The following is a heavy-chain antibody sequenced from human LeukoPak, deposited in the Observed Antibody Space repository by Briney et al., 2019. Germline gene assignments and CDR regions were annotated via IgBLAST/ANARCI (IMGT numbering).Heavy chain of an antibody. V-gene: IGHV5-51*01. J-gene: IGHJ4*02. D-gene: IGHD2-15*01. Sequence: GESLKISCKGSGYSFTSYWIGWVRQMPGKGLEWMGIIYPGDSDTRYSPSFQGQVAISADKSISTAYLQWSSLKASDSAMYYCVRAVWWSGRQPLFDYWGQGTLVTVSS. CDR1: GYSFTSYW. CDR3: VRAVWWSGRQPLFDY. CDR2: IYPGDSDT.